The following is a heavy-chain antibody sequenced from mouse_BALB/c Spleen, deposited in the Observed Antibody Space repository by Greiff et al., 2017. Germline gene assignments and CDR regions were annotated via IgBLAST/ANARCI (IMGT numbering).Heavy chain of an antibody. V-gene: IGHV3-2*02. J-gene: IGHJ1*01. CDR3: ARPYGNYEYFDV. CDR1: GYSITSDYA. D-gene: IGHD2-1*01. CDR2: ISYSGST. Sequence: VQLQQSGPGLVKPSQSLSLTCTVTGYSITSDYAWNWIRQFPGNQLEWMGYISYSGSTSYNPSLKSRISITRDTSKNQFFLQLNSVTTEDTATYYCARPYGNYEYFDVWGAGTTVTVSS.